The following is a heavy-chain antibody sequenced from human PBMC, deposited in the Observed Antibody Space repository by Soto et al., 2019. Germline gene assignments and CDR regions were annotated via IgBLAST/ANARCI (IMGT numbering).Heavy chain of an antibody. Sequence: PGGSLRLSCAASGFTFSSYSMNWVRQAPGKGLEWVSSISSSSSYIYYADSVKGRFTISRDNAKNSLYLQMNSLRAEDTAVYYCAVGWWDYGSGSPNDYWGQGTPVTV. V-gene: IGHV3-21*01. J-gene: IGHJ4*02. CDR2: ISSSSSYI. CDR3: AVGWWDYGSGSPNDY. D-gene: IGHD3-10*01. CDR1: GFTFSSYS.